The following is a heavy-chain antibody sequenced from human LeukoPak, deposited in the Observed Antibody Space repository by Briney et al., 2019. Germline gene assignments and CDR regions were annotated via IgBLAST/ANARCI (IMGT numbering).Heavy chain of an antibody. CDR3: ARDRYSYGF. V-gene: IGHV4-59*11. Sequence: SETLSLTCTVSGGSISSHYWSWIRQPPGKGLEWIGYIHPSRNTNYNPSLKSRVTMSVDTSKNQFSLNLRSVTAADTAVYYCARDRYSYGFWGQGILVTVSS. CDR1: GGSISSHY. J-gene: IGHJ4*02. CDR2: IHPSRNT. D-gene: IGHD5-18*01.